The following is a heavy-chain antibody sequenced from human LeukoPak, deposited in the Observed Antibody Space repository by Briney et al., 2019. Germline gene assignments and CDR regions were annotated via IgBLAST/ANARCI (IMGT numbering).Heavy chain of an antibody. CDR3: ARGIVATIRRDLWYFDY. CDR1: GFTFSSYG. Sequence: SGGSLRLSCAASGFTFSSYGMHWVRQAPGKGLEWVAVIWYDGSNKYYADSVKGRFTISRDNSKNTLYLQMNSLRAEDTAVYYCARGIVATIRRDLWYFDYWGQGTLVTVSS. V-gene: IGHV3-33*01. CDR2: IWYDGSNK. D-gene: IGHD5-12*01. J-gene: IGHJ4*02.